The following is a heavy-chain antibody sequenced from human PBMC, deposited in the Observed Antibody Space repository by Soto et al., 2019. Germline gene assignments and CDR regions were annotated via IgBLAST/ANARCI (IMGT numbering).Heavy chain of an antibody. D-gene: IGHD3-3*02. V-gene: IGHV4-59*04. J-gene: IGHJ5*02. CDR3: ASPKIAFYNWFDP. CDR2: IYYSGST. CDR1: GGSISNYY. Sequence: SETLSLTCTVSGGSISNYYWNWIRQSPGKGLEWIGYIYYSGSTYYNPSLKSRVTISVDTSKNQFSLKLSSVTAADTAVYYCASPKIAFYNWFDPWGQGTLVTVSS.